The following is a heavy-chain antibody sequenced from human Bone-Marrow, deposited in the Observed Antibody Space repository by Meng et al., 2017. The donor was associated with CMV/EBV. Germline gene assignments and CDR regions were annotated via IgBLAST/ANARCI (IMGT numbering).Heavy chain of an antibody. J-gene: IGHJ6*02. CDR1: GFTFSSYG. D-gene: IGHD3-3*01. CDR2: IRYGGSDK. CDR3: AKDLEFSQYYDFWSGRYGMDV. V-gene: IGHV3-30*02. Sequence: GESLKISCAASGFTFSSYGMYWVRQAPGKGLEWVAFIRYGGSDKYYADSVKGRFTISRDNSKTTLYLQMNSLRAEDTAVYYCAKDLEFSQYYDFWSGRYGMDVWGQGTTVTVSS.